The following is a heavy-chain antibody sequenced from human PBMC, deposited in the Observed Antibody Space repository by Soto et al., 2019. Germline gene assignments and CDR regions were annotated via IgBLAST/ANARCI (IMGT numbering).Heavy chain of an antibody. CDR1: GFTFSNVW. D-gene: IGHD6-19*01. CDR2: IKSKTDGGTT. J-gene: IGHJ4*02. Sequence: EVQLVESGGGLVKPGGSLRLSCEASGFTFSNVWMNWVRQAPGKGLEWVGRIKSKTDGGTTDYAAPVKGRFTISRDDSKNTLYLQMTSLKTEDSSVYYCTPLALKYSSGWYEFSDWGQGTLVTVSS. CDR3: TPLALKYSSGWYEFSD. V-gene: IGHV3-15*07.